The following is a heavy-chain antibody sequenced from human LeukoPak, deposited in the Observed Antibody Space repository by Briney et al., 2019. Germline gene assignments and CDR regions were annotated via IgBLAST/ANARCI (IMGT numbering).Heavy chain of an antibody. J-gene: IGHJ4*02. CDR1: GGSISSSSHY. Sequence: SETLSLTCTVSGGSISSSSHYWGWIRQHPGKGLDWIGYIYYSGSTYYNPSLKSRVTISVDTSKNQFSLNLSSVTAADTAVYYCARDRGAAAGIFDYWGQGTLVTVSS. CDR3: ARDRGAAAGIFDY. V-gene: IGHV4-31*03. D-gene: IGHD6-13*01. CDR2: IYYSGST.